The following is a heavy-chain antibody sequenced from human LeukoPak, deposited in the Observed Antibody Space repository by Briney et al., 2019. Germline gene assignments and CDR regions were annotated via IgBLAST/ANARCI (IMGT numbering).Heavy chain of an antibody. Sequence: GGSLRLSCAASGFSFSRYWMHWVRQAPGKGLVWVGRIKSKTDGGTTDYAAPVKGRFTISRDDSKNTLYLQMNSLKTEDTAVYYCYRDIVGATRGGYWGQGTLVTVSS. CDR3: YRDIVGATRGGY. J-gene: IGHJ4*02. CDR1: GFSFSRYW. D-gene: IGHD1-26*01. CDR2: IKSKTDGGTT. V-gene: IGHV3-15*01.